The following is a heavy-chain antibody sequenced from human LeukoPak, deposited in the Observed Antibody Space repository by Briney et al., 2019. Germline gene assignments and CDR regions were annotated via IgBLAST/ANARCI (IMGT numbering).Heavy chain of an antibody. CDR1: GLTFSRHA. Sequence: PGGSLRLSCAASGLTFSRHAMSWVRQAPGKGLEWVAGISSSGGVTYYLDSVKGRFTISRDNSYNTVSLQMNSLRDEDTGVYYCAKGLRTGVGPYMGYHYYMDVWGKGATVTVSS. D-gene: IGHD3-16*01. V-gene: IGHV3-23*01. J-gene: IGHJ6*03. CDR2: ISSSGGVT. CDR3: AKGLRTGVGPYMGYHYYMDV.